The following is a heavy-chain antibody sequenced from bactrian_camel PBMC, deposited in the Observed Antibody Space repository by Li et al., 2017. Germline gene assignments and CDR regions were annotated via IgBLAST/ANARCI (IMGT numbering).Heavy chain of an antibody. CDR2: IYTGGGMT. Sequence: VQLVESGGGLVQPGGSLQLSCAFSVFSTYYMSWIRQALGKGLEWMSSIYTGGGMTFYADSVKGRFTIARDNAKSTLYLQMNSLKSEDTAMYYCVGRYSLSYRPVWGQGTQVTVS. D-gene: IGHD3*01. CDR3: VGRYSLSYRPV. V-gene: IGHV3-2*01. J-gene: IGHJ4*01. CDR1: VFSTYY.